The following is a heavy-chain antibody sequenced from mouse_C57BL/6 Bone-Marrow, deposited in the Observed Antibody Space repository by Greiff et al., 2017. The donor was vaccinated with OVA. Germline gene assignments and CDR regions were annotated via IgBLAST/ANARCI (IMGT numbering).Heavy chain of an antibody. J-gene: IGHJ2*01. Sequence: QVQLQQPGAELVRPGTSVKLSCKASGYTFTSYWMHWVKQRPGQGLEWIGVIDPSDSYTNYNQKFKGKATLTVDTSSSTAYMQLSSLTSEDSAVYYCARRDDGYYFDYWGKGTTLTVSS. V-gene: IGHV1-59*01. CDR2: IDPSDSYT. CDR3: ARRDDGYYFDY. D-gene: IGHD2-3*01. CDR1: GYTFTSYW.